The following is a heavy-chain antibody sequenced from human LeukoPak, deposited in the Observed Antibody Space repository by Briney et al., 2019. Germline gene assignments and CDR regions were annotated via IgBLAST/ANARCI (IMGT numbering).Heavy chain of an antibody. CDR3: ARGLGPGYFDY. CDR2: INHSGST. V-gene: IGHV4-34*01. J-gene: IGHJ4*02. CDR1: GGSFSGYY. Sequence: ASETLSLTCAVYGGSFSGYYGIWIRQPPGKGLEWIGEINHSGSTNYNPPRKSRVPISVNTSKNQFSLKLSSVTAADTAVYYCARGLGPGYFDYWGQGTLVTVSS. D-gene: IGHD7-27*01.